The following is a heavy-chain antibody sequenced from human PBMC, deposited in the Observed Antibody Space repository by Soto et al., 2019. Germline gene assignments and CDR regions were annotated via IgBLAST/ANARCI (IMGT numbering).Heavy chain of an antibody. Sequence: PSETLSLTCTVSGGSVSSGSYYWSWIRQPPGKGLEWIGYIYYSGSTNYNPSLKSRVTISVDTSKNQFSLKLSSVTAAGTAVYYCARDLSSSLDFDYWGQGTQVTVSS. CDR2: IYYSGST. V-gene: IGHV4-61*01. J-gene: IGHJ4*02. CDR1: GGSVSSGSYY. CDR3: ARDLSSSLDFDY. D-gene: IGHD6-13*01.